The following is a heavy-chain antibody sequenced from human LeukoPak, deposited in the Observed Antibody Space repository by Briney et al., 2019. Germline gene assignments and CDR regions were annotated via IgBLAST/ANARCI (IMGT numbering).Heavy chain of an antibody. D-gene: IGHD6-6*01. Sequence: PGGSLRLSCAASGFTFSSYAMSWVRQAPGKGLEWVSAISGSGGSTYYADSVKGRFTISRDNSKNTLYLQMNSLRAEDTAVYYCAKAPEGPIAARPWGYFDYWGQGTLVTVSS. CDR3: AKAPEGPIAARPWGYFDY. V-gene: IGHV3-23*01. CDR2: ISGSGGST. J-gene: IGHJ4*02. CDR1: GFTFSSYA.